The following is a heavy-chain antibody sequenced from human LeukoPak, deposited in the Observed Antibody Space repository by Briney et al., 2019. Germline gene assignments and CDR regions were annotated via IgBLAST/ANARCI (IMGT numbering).Heavy chain of an antibody. CDR3: ARGGHGENYNWFGP. V-gene: IGHV4-61*01. J-gene: IGHJ5*02. CDR1: AYSISSGYY. Sequence: PSETLSLTCTVSAYSISSGYYWSWIRQPPGKGLEWIGYIYYSGSTNYNPSLKSRVTISVDTSKNQFSLKLSSVTAADTAVYYCARGGHGENYNWFGPWGQGTLVTVSS. D-gene: IGHD4-17*01. CDR2: IYYSGST.